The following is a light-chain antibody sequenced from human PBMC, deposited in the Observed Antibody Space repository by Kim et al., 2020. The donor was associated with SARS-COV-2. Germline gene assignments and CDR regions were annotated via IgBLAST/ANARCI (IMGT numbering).Light chain of an antibody. CDR2: GNN. Sequence: MVTISCTGSSSNIGAGYEVHWYQQLPGTAPKRLIYGNNNRPSGVPDRFSGSKSGTSASLAITGLQAEDEADYYCQSYDSSLSGWVFGGGTQLTVL. J-gene: IGLJ3*02. CDR3: QSYDSSLSGWV. CDR1: SSNIGAGYE. V-gene: IGLV1-40*01.